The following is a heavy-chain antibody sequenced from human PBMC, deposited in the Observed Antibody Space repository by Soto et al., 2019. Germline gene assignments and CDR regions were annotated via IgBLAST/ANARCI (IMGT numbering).Heavy chain of an antibody. J-gene: IGHJ3*02. D-gene: IGHD3-22*01. CDR1: GYTLTELS. Sequence: GASVKVSCKVSGYTLTELSMHWVRQAPGKGLEWMGGFDPEDGETIYAQKFQGRVTMTEDTSTDTAYMELSSLRSEDTAVYYCATEWKITMIIGGVFDIWGQGTMVTVSS. V-gene: IGHV1-24*01. CDR3: ATEWKITMIIGGVFDI. CDR2: FDPEDGET.